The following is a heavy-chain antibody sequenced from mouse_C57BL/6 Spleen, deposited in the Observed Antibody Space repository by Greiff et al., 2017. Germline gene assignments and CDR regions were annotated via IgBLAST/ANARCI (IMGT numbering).Heavy chain of an antibody. Sequence: EVKLQESGPGLVKPSQSLSLTCSVTGYSITSGYYWNWIRQFPGNKLEWMGYIRYDGSTNYNPSLKNRISITLDTSKNQFFLKLNSVTTEDTATYYCARERPNYYGSSQCYFDYWGQGTTLTVSS. CDR1: GYSITSGYY. CDR3: ARERPNYYGSSQCYFDY. V-gene: IGHV3-6*01. D-gene: IGHD1-1*01. CDR2: IRYDGST. J-gene: IGHJ2*01.